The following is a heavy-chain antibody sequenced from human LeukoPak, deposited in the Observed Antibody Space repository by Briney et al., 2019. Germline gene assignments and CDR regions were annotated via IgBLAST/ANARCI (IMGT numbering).Heavy chain of an antibody. J-gene: IGHJ4*02. D-gene: IGHD3-10*01. V-gene: IGHV3-15*01. CDR2: IKSKTDGGTT. CDR3: TTDPRYYYGSGSPSPRIDY. CDR1: GFTFSNAW. Sequence: GGSLRLSCAASGFTFSNAWMSWVRQAPGKGLEWVGRIKSKTDGGTTDYAAPVKGRFTISRDDSKNTLYLQMNSLKTEDTAVYYCTTDPRYYYGSGSPSPRIDYWGQGTLVTVST.